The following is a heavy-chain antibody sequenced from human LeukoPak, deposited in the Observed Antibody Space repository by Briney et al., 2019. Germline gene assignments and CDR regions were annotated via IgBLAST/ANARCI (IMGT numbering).Heavy chain of an antibody. CDR1: GGTFSSYA. Sequence: SVKASCKASGGTFSSYAISWVRQAPGQGLEWMGGIIPIFGTANYAQKFQGRVTITADESTSTAYMELSSLRSEDTAVYYCARGSGYSSGWYGLDFDYWGQGTLVTVSS. V-gene: IGHV1-69*01. CDR2: IIPIFGTA. CDR3: ARGSGYSSGWYGLDFDY. J-gene: IGHJ4*02. D-gene: IGHD6-19*01.